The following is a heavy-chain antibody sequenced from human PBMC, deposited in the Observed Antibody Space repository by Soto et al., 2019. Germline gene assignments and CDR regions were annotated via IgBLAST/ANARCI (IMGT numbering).Heavy chain of an antibody. J-gene: IGHJ6*02. V-gene: IGHV3-23*04. CDR2: ISGSGGST. D-gene: IGHD6-6*01. CDR3: AKGSSSSSRSGMDV. CDR1: GFTFGDYA. Sequence: EEQLVESGGTLVQPGRSLRLSCAASGFTFGDYAMSWVRQAPGKGLEWVSAISGSGGSTYYADSVKGRFTISRDNSKNTLYRQMNSLRAEDTAVYDCAKGSSSSSRSGMDVWGQGTTVTVSS.